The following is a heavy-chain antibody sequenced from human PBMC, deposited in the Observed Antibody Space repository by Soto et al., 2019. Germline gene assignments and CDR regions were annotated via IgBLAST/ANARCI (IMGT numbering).Heavy chain of an antibody. V-gene: IGHV1-69*06. CDR3: ATGGFWSAYISLKPSYYNRLDV. Sequence: SVKVSCKDSGGPLSRYVISWGSQAHGYGLEWMGGIIPIFGTANYAQKFHGSVTIXEDKSTSTANMELRSLRSEDTAVYYCATGGFWSAYISLKPSYYNRLDVGSQGTTVTVSS. CDR1: GGPLSRYV. D-gene: IGHD3-3*01. J-gene: IGHJ6*02. CDR2: IIPIFGTA.